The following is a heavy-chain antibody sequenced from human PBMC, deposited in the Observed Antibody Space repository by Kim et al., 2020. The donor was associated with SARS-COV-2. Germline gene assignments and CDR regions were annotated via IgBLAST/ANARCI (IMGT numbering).Heavy chain of an antibody. D-gene: IGHD5-18*01. Sequence: GRFTISRDNSKNTLYLQMNSLRAEDTAVYYCAKDTSSYSYGFVPSPTGDYWGQGTLVTVSS. J-gene: IGHJ4*02. CDR3: AKDTSSYSYGFVPSPTGDY. V-gene: IGHV3-23*01.